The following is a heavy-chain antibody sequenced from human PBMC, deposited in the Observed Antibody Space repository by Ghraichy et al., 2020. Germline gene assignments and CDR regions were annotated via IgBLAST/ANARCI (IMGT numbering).Heavy chain of an antibody. CDR3: ARTRDYGSGSYYNVIRFASRTHDY. J-gene: IGHJ4*02. CDR2: INHSGST. Sequence: SETLYLTCAVYGGSFSGYYWSWIRQPPGKGLEWIGEINHSGSTNYNPSLKSRVTISVDTSKNQFSLKLSSVTAADTAVYYCARTRDYGSGSYYNVIRFASRTHDYWGQGTLVTVSS. CDR1: GGSFSGYY. V-gene: IGHV4-34*01. D-gene: IGHD3-10*01.